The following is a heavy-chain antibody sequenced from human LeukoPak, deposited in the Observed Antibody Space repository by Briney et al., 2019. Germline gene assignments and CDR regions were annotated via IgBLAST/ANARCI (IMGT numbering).Heavy chain of an antibody. D-gene: IGHD6-19*01. CDR1: GYTFTSYG. V-gene: IGHV1-2*02. Sequence: ASVKVSCKASGYTFTSYGISWVRQAPGQGLEWMGWSNPDSGGARYAQRFQGRVTMTRDTSINTFYMELTSLRSDDTAVYYCAKQQKLIAVAGFLSRIGAMEYYFDYWGQGTLVTVSS. CDR2: SNPDSGGA. J-gene: IGHJ4*02. CDR3: AKQQKLIAVAGFLSRIGAMEYYFDY.